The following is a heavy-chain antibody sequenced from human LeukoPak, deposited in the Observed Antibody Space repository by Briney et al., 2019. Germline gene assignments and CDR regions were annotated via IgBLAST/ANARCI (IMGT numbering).Heavy chain of an antibody. CDR2: IKQDGGEK. CDR3: ARTFYYDGSGYSPQYSQY. Sequence: GGSLRLSCVASGFTFSRYWMSWVRQAPGKGLEWVANIKQDGGEKYYVDSVMGRFTISRDNAKNSLYLQMNSLRAEDTAMYYCARTFYYDGSGYSPQYSQYWGQGTLVTVSS. J-gene: IGHJ1*01. CDR1: GFTFSRYW. V-gene: IGHV3-7*01. D-gene: IGHD3-22*01.